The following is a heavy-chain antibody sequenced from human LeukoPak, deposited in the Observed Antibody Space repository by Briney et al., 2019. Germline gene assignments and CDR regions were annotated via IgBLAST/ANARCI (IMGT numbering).Heavy chain of an antibody. V-gene: IGHV1-18*01. CDR3: ARDAVLLDAFDI. CDR2: ISAYNGNT. Sequence: ASVKVSCKASGYTFTSYGISWVRQAPGQGLEWMGWISAYNGNTNYAQKLQGRVAMTTDTSTSTAYMELRSLRSDDTAVYYCARDAVLLDAFDIWGQGTMVTVSS. J-gene: IGHJ3*02. CDR1: GYTFTSYG.